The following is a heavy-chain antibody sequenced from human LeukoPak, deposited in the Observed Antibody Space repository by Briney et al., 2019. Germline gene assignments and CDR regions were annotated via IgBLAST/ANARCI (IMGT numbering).Heavy chain of an antibody. CDR3: AREVEPNYYDSSGYPTMGY. CDR1: GYTFTSYY. V-gene: IGHV1-46*01. Sequence: VASVKVSCKASGYTFTSYYMHWVRQAPGQGLEWMGIINPSGGSTSYAQKFQGRVTMTRDTSTSTVYMELSSLRSEDTAVYYCAREVEPNYYDSSGYPTMGYWGQGTLVTVS. D-gene: IGHD3-22*01. CDR2: INPSGGST. J-gene: IGHJ4*02.